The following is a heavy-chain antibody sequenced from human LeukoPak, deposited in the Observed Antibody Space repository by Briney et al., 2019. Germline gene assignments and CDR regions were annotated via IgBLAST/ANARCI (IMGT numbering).Heavy chain of an antibody. D-gene: IGHD2-15*01. CDR1: GYTFTSYG. Sequence: ASVKVSCKASGYTFTSYGISWVRQAPGQGLEWMGWISAYNGNTNYAQKLQGRVTMTTDTSTSTAYMELRSLRSDGTAVYYCASAIGYCSGGSCPENYWGQGTLVTVSS. J-gene: IGHJ4*02. V-gene: IGHV1-18*01. CDR3: ASAIGYCSGGSCPENY. CDR2: ISAYNGNT.